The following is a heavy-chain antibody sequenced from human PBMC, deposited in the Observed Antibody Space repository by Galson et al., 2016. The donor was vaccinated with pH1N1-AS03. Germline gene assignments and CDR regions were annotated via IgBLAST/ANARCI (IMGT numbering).Heavy chain of an antibody. V-gene: IGHV3-74*01. CDR1: GFTFSNYW. CDR2: ISTDGSST. D-gene: IGHD3-10*01. J-gene: IGHJ4*02. Sequence: SLRLSCAVSGFTFSNYWMLWVRQAPGKGLEWVSRISTDGSSTIYADSVKGRFTISRDNAKNTLYLQMNSLRADDTAVYYCAGDYYGMGRYWGQGTPVTVSS. CDR3: AGDYYGMGRY.